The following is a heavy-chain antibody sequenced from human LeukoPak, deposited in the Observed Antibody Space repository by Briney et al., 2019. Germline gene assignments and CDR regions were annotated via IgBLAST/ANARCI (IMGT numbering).Heavy chain of an antibody. D-gene: IGHD2-2*01. CDR2: ISTTSDYI. Sequence: GGSLRLSCAASGFTFSGYSMNWVRQAPGKGLEWVSSISTTSDYIHYADSLKGRVAISRDNAKNSLYLQMNSLRAEDTALYYCAKDKKYQLLRYMDVWGQGTLVTVSS. V-gene: IGHV3-21*04. CDR3: AKDKKYQLLRYMDV. J-gene: IGHJ4*02. CDR1: GFTFSGYS.